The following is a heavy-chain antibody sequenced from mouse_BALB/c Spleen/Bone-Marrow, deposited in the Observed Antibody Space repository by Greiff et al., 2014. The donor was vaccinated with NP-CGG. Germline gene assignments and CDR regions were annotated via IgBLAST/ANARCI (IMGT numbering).Heavy chain of an antibody. V-gene: IGHV5-6*02. CDR1: GFTFSTYG. J-gene: IGHJ4*01. CDR3: TRQRNWDHYAMDY. D-gene: IGHD4-1*01. Sequence: EVMLVESGGDLVKPGGPLKLSCAASGFTFSTYGMSWVRQTPDKRLEWVATISSGGGYTYYPDSVKGRFTISRDNANNTLYLQMSSLKSEDTAMYYCTRQRNWDHYAMDYWGQGTSVTVSS. CDR2: ISSGGGYT.